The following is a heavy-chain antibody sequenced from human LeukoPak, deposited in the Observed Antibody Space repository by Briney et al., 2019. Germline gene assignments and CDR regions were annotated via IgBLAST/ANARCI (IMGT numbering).Heavy chain of an antibody. CDR2: IRSKVYGATT. CDR1: EFMFGDSA. J-gene: IGHJ3*02. Sequence: GGSLRLSCTASEFMFGDSALAWFRQAPGKGLQWIGFIRSKVYGATTEYAAFAKGRFTLSRDDSKNVAYLQMNSLRTEDTAVYFCTRVFRYFDWADAFDIWGPGTLVTVSS. CDR3: TRVFRYFDWADAFDI. D-gene: IGHD3-9*01. V-gene: IGHV3-49*03.